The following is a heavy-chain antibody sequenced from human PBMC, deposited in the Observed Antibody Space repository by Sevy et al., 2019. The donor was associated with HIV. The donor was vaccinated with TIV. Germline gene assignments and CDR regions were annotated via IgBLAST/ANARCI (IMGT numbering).Heavy chain of an antibody. CDR3: ARDRVVIGDTSPFDY. D-gene: IGHD3-3*01. CDR1: GFTFSSYS. Sequence: GGSLRLSCAASGFTFSSYSMNWVRQAPGKGLEWVSSISSSSYIYYVDSVKGRFTISRDNAKNSLYLQMNSLRAEDTAVYYCARDRVVIGDTSPFDYWGQGTLVTVSS. J-gene: IGHJ4*02. CDR2: ISSSSYI. V-gene: IGHV3-21*01.